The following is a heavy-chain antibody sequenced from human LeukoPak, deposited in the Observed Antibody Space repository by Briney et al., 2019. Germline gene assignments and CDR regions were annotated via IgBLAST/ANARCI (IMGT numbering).Heavy chain of an antibody. V-gene: IGHV1-69*04. J-gene: IGHJ5*02. CDR1: GGTFSSYA. CDR3: ARDRVEPAKNWFDP. CDR2: IIPILGIA. Sequence: PGSPVKVSCKASGGTFSSYAISWVRQAPGQGLEWMGRIIPILGIANYAQKFQGRVTITADKSTSTAYMELSSLRSEDTAVYYCARDRVEPAKNWFDPWGQGTLVTVSS. D-gene: IGHD3-3*01.